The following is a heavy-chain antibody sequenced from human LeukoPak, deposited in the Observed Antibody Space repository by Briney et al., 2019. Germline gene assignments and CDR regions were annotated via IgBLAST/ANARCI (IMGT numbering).Heavy chain of an antibody. J-gene: IGHJ6*02. D-gene: IGHD3-16*01. CDR3: ARGGGLDV. V-gene: IGHV3-7*03. Sequence: GGSLRLSCAASEFTFSSYWMNWARQAPGKGLEWVASIDHNGNVNYYVDSVKGRFTISRDNAKNSLYLQMSNLRAEDTAVYFCARGGGLDVWGQGATVTVSS. CDR1: EFTFSSYW. CDR2: IDHNGNVN.